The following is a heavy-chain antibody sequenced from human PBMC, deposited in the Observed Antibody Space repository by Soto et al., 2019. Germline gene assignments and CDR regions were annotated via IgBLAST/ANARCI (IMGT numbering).Heavy chain of an antibody. CDR2: IYPGDSKT. V-gene: IGHV5-51*01. Sequence: GESLKISCKGSGFSFTTYWIAWVRQMPGKGLEWMGIIYPGDSKTTYSPSFQGQVTISADKSISTAYLQWSSLKASDTAMYYCASGDTTTVTTVDYWGQGTLVTVSS. D-gene: IGHD4-17*01. CDR3: ASGDTTTVTTVDY. CDR1: GFSFTTYW. J-gene: IGHJ4*02.